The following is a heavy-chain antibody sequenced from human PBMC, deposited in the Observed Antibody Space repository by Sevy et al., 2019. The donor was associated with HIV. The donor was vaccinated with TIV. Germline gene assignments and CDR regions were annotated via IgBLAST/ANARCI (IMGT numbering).Heavy chain of an antibody. CDR3: AKKGYSSGIFYYFDY. CDR2: ISGSGNII. V-gene: IGHV3-11*01. D-gene: IGHD5-18*01. J-gene: IGHJ4*02. CDR1: GFSFSDSY. Sequence: GGSLRLSCAASGFSFSDSYMSWVRQAPGKGLEWIAYISGSGNIIYYADSVRGRFSISRDNAKKSLYLQMNSLRAEDTAVYFCAKKGYSSGIFYYFDYWGLGTLVTVSS.